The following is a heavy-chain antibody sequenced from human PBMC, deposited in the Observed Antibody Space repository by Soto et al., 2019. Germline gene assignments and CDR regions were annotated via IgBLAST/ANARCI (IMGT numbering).Heavy chain of an antibody. CDR2: ISSSSSYI. J-gene: IGHJ3*02. V-gene: IGHV3-21*01. CDR1: GFTFSSYS. Sequence: EVQLVESGGGLVKPGGSLRLSCAASGFTFSSYSMNWVRQAPGKGLEWVSSISSSSSYIYYADSVKGRFTISRDNAKNSLYLQMNSLRADDTAVYYCARDRSLHDAFDIWGQGTMVTVSS. D-gene: IGHD4-4*01. CDR3: ARDRSLHDAFDI.